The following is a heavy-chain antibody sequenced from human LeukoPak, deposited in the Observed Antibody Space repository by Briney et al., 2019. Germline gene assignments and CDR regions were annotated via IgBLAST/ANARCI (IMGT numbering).Heavy chain of an antibody. CDR1: GFTFSSYG. CDR3: ATTVLEY. J-gene: IGHJ4*02. Sequence: QAGGALRLSCAASGFTFSSYGMHWVRQAPRKGLEWVAFIRYDGSNKYYADSVKGRFTISRDNSKNTLYLQMNSLRAEDRAVYYCATTVLEYWGQGTMVTVSS. CDR2: IRYDGSNK. V-gene: IGHV3-30*02.